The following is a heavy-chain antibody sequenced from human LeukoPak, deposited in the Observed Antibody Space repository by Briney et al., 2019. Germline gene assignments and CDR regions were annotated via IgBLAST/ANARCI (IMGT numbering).Heavy chain of an antibody. CDR3: ARRYSGYGNAFDI. CDR2: IYSSGST. CDR1: GGSISSYY. J-gene: IGHJ3*02. D-gene: IGHD5-12*01. V-gene: IGHV4-59*08. Sequence: PSESLSLTCTVSGGSISSYYWSWIRQPPGKGLEWIGYIYSSGSTNYSPSLKSRVTISVDTSKNQFFLKLYSVNTADTAVYYCARRYSGYGNAFDIWGQGTMVTVSS.